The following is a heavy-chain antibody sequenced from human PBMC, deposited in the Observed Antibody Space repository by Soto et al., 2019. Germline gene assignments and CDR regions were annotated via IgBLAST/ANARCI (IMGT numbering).Heavy chain of an antibody. J-gene: IGHJ2*01. V-gene: IGHV3-23*01. CDR3: AKNWYFDL. CDR1: GFTFSTYA. Sequence: EVQLLESGGGLVQPWGSLRLSCAASGFTFSTYAMSWVRQAPGKGLEWVSVISGSGNSTYYADSVKGRFTISRDNSKNTLYLQMNSPRAEDTAVYYCAKNWYFDLWGRGTLVTVSS. CDR2: ISGSGNST.